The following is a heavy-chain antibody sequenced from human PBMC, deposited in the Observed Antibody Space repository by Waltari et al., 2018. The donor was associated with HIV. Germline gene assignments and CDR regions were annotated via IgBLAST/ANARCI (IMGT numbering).Heavy chain of an antibody. CDR2: IKSNTDGGTT. V-gene: IGHV3-15*01. Sequence: EVLLVESGGGLGTPGGSLTHSCAASGFTFSAAWLSWVRQAPGKGLEWVGRIKSNTDGGTTDYAAPVKGRFNISRDDSKTTLYLEMNSLKTEDTAVYYCTTVGGGTRDYWGQGTLITVSS. D-gene: IGHD3-16*01. CDR1: GFTFSAAW. J-gene: IGHJ4*02. CDR3: TTVGGGTRDY.